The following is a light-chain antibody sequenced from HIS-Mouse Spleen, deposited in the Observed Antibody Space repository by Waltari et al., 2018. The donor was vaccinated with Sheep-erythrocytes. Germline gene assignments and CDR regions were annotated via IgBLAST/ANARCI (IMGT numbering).Light chain of an antibody. J-gene: IGKJ2*01. CDR2: LGS. V-gene: IGKV2-28*01. Sequence: EIVMTQSPLSLPVTPGEPASISCRSSQSLLHSNGYNYLDWYLQKPGQSPQLLIYLGSNRASGVPDRFSGSGSGTDFTLKISRVEAEDVGVYYCMQGTHWPPYTFGQGTKLEIK. CDR3: MQGTHWPPYT. CDR1: QSLLHSNGYNY.